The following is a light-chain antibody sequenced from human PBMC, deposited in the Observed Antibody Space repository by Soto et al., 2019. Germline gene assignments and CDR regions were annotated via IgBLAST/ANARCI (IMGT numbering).Light chain of an antibody. CDR3: QQSYFTPS. V-gene: IGKV1-39*01. J-gene: IGKJ1*01. Sequence: DIQMTRSPSSLSASVGDRVTITCRASQTISRFLNWYQQKPGKAPRLLIYAASSLQSGVPSRFSGSGSGTDFILTITSLQPEDFATYYCQQSYFTPSFGQGTKVAIK. CDR2: AAS. CDR1: QTISRF.